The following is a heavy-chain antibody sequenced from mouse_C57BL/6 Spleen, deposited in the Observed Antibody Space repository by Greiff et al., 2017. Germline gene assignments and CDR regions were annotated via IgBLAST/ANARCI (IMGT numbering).Heavy chain of an antibody. CDR1: GYAFTNYL. V-gene: IGHV1-54*01. CDR3: ARSYGYDGYYFDY. Sequence: VQLQQSGAELVRPGTSVKVSCKASGYAFTNYLIEWVKQRPGQGLEWIGVINPGSGGTNYNEKFKGKATLTADKSSSTAYMQLSSLTSEDSAVYFWARSYGYDGYYFDYWGQGTTLTVSS. CDR2: INPGSGGT. D-gene: IGHD2-2*01. J-gene: IGHJ2*01.